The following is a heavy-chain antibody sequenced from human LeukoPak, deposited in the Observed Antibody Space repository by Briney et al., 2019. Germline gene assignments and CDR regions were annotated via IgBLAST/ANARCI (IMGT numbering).Heavy chain of an antibody. CDR2: INPNSGGT. CDR1: GYTFTGYY. CDR3: PRAPSWGGVPAALYYYYYGMDV. D-gene: IGHD2-2*01. Sequence: ASVKVSCKASGYTFTGYYMHWVRQAPGQGLEWMGWINPNSGGTNYAQKFQGWVTMTRDTSISTAYMELSRLRSDDTAVYYCPRAPSWGGVPAALYYYYYGMDVWGKGTTVTVSS. V-gene: IGHV1-2*04. J-gene: IGHJ6*04.